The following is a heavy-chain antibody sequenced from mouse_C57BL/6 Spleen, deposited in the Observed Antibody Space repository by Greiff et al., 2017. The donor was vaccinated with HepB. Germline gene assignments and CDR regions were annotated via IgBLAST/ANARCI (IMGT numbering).Heavy chain of an antibody. CDR1: GYTFTSYW. D-gene: IGHD3-2*02. J-gene: IGHJ3*01. CDR3: AREGRSSGYPFAY. Sequence: QVQLQQPGAELVRPGSSVKLSCKASGYTFTSYWMHWVKQRPIQGLEWIGNIDPSDSETHYNQKFKDKATLTVDKSSSTAYMQLSSLTSEDSAVYYCAREGRSSGYPFAYWGQGTLVTVSA. CDR2: IDPSDSET. V-gene: IGHV1-52*01.